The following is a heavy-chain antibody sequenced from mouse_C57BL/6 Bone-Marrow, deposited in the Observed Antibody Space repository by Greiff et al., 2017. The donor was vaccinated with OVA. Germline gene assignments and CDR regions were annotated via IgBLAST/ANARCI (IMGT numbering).Heavy chain of an antibody. CDR1: GYTFTSYY. CDR3: AGSYCYFDV. Sequence: VQLQQSGAELVRPGASVKMSCKASGYTFTSYYMHWVKQTPRQGLEWIGAIYPGNGDTTYNQKFKGKATLTVDKSSSTAYMQLSSLTSEDSAVYFCAGSYCYFDVWGTGTTVTVSS. CDR2: IYPGNGDT. J-gene: IGHJ1*03. V-gene: IGHV1-12*01.